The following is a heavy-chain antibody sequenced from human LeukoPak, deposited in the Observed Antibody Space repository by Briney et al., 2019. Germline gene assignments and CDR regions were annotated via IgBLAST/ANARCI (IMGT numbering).Heavy chain of an antibody. Sequence: SETLSLTCTVSGGSISSSSYYWGWIRQPPGRGLEWIGYIYYSGSTNYNPSLKSRVTISVDTSKNQFSLKLSSVTAADTAVYYCARRVAAAGTGWFDPWGQGTLVTVSS. D-gene: IGHD6-13*01. CDR3: ARRVAAAGTGWFDP. J-gene: IGHJ5*02. CDR1: GGSISSSSYY. V-gene: IGHV4-61*05. CDR2: IYYSGST.